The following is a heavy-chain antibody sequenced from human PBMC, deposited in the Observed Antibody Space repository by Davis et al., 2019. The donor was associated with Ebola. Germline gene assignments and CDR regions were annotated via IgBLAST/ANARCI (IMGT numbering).Heavy chain of an antibody. CDR2: ISGSGGTP. CDR3: AKIGVRHSGDY. D-gene: IGHD3-10*01. V-gene: IGHV3-23*01. Sequence: GESLKISCAASGFLFSSYAMSWVRQAPGKGLEWVSTISGSGGTPYYADSVKGRFTISRDSSKNTLYLQMNSLRTEDTAVYYCAKIGVRHSGDYWGQGTLVTVSS. J-gene: IGHJ4*02. CDR1: GFLFSSYA.